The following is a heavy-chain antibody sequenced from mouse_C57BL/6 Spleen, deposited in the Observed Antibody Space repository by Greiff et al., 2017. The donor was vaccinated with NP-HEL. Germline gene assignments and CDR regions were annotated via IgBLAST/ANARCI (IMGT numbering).Heavy chain of an antibody. Sequence: EVQGVESGGGLVKPGGSLKLSCAASGFTFSDYGMPWVRQAPEKGLEWVAYISSGSSTIYYADTVKGRFTISRDNAKNTLFLQMTSLRSEYTAMYYCARHHYYCSWFAYWGQGTLVTVSA. CDR2: ISSGSSTI. CDR1: GFTFSDYG. D-gene: IGHD1-1*01. V-gene: IGHV5-17*01. J-gene: IGHJ3*01. CDR3: ARHHYYCSWFAY.